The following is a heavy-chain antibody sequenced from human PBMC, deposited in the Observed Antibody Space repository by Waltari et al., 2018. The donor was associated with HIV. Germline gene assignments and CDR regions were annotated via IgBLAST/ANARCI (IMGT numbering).Heavy chain of an antibody. V-gene: IGHV3-21*01. D-gene: IGHD3-3*01. CDR2: ISRSSSYI. CDR3: ARDTSFWSSPDLDAFDI. Sequence: EVQLVESGGGLVKPGGSLRLSCAASGFTFSSYSMNWVRQAPGKGLDWVSSISRSSSYIYYADSGKGRFTISRDNAKNSLYLQMNSLRAEDTAVYYCARDTSFWSSPDLDAFDIWGQGTMVTVSS. CDR1: GFTFSSYS. J-gene: IGHJ3*02.